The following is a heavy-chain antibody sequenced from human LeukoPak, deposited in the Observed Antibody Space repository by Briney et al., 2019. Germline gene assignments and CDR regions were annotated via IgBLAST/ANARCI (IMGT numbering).Heavy chain of an antibody. J-gene: IGHJ4*02. V-gene: IGHV4-59*01. CDR3: ARDKGGPRGSLDY. Sequence: SETLSLTCTVSGGSIGSYYWSWIRQPPGKGLEWIGYIYYSGSTNYNPSLKSRVTISVDTSKYQFSLKLSSVTAADTAVYYCARDKGGPRGSLDYWGQGTLVTVSS. CDR1: GGSIGSYY. D-gene: IGHD2-15*01. CDR2: IYYSGST.